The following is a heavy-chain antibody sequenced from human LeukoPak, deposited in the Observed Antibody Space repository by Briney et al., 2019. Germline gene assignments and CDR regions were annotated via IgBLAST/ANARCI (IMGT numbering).Heavy chain of an antibody. V-gene: IGHV1-18*01. CDR2: ISAYNGNT. Sequence: GASVKVSCKASGYTFTSYGISWVRQAPGQGLEWMGWISAYNGNTNYAQKLQGRVTMTRDMSTSTVYMELSSLRSEDTAVYYCARDTPGDIWGQGTMVTVSS. J-gene: IGHJ3*02. CDR3: ARDTPGDI. CDR1: GYTFTSYG. D-gene: IGHD3-10*01.